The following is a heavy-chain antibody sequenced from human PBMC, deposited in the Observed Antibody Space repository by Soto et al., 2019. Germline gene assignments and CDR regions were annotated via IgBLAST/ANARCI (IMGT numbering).Heavy chain of an antibody. CDR2: INAGNGNT. D-gene: IGHD3-9*01. Sequence: ASVKVSCKASGYTFTSYAMHWVRQAPGQRLEWMGWINAGNGNTKYSQKFQGRVTITRDTSASTAYMELSSLRSEDTAVYYCARVLRYFDWLPPFDYWGQGTLVTVSS. CDR1: GYTFTSYA. CDR3: ARVLRYFDWLPPFDY. V-gene: IGHV1-3*01. J-gene: IGHJ4*02.